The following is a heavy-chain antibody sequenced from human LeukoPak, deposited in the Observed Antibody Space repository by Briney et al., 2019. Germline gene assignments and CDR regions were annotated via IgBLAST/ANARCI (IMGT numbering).Heavy chain of an antibody. J-gene: IGHJ3*01. CDR3: ARDSGTCRGCAFDV. D-gene: IGHD6-25*01. CDR2: LNRDGSVK. Sequence: GGSLRLSCTASGFTFGDYAMSWFRQAPGKGLEWVANLNRDGSVKNYVDSVKGRFTISRDNAKNSLYLQMNRLRAEDTAVFYCARDSGTCRGCAFDVWGHGTMVTVSS. V-gene: IGHV3-7*01. CDR1: GFTFGDYA.